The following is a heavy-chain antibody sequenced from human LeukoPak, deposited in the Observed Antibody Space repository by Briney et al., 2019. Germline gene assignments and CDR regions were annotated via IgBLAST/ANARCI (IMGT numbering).Heavy chain of an antibody. J-gene: IGHJ4*02. Sequence: GASVKVSCKASGGTFSSYAISRVRQAPGQGLEWMGGIIPIFGTANYAQKFQGRVTTTADESTSTAYMELSSLRSEDTAVYYCARGAVATIETYYFDYWGQGTLVTVSS. CDR1: GGTFSSYA. V-gene: IGHV1-69*13. CDR2: IIPIFGTA. D-gene: IGHD5-12*01. CDR3: ARGAVATIETYYFDY.